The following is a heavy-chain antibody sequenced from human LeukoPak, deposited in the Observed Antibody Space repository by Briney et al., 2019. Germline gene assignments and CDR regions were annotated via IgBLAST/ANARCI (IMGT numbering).Heavy chain of an antibody. V-gene: IGHV3-23*01. CDR2: ITGSGGTT. D-gene: IGHD3-9*01. CDR1: GFTFNNYA. CDR3: AKWGDYDILTGYYDSDY. J-gene: IGHJ4*02. Sequence: PGASLRLSSAASGFTFNNYAMSWVRQAPGKGLEWVSAITGSGGTTFYADSVKGRFTISRENSKNTLYLQMNSLRAEDTAVYYCAKWGDYDILTGYYDSDYWGQGTPVTVSS.